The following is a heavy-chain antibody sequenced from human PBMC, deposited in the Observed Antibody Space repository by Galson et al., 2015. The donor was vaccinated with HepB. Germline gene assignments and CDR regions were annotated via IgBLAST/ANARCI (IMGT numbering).Heavy chain of an antibody. CDR3: VRTITPVPIPLFDY. J-gene: IGHJ4*02. V-gene: IGHV3-74*01. CDR2: IKSDGETP. CDR1: GFTFSNYW. D-gene: IGHD4/OR15-4a*01. Sequence: SLRLSCAASGFTFSNYWMHWVRQAPGKGLVWVSHIKSDGETPDYADSVKGRFTISRDNARNTLSLQMESLRAEDTAVYYCVRTITPVPIPLFDYWGQGTLVTVSS.